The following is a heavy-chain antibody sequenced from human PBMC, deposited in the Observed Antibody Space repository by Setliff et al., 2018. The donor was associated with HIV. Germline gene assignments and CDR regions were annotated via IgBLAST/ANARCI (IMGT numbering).Heavy chain of an antibody. Sequence: SSETLSLTCAVYGGSFSGYYWSWIRQPPGKGLEWIGEINHSGDTNYNPSLKSRVTISVDTSKNQFSLKLSSVTAADTAVYYCARDMTYYFDSSGSFGWFDPWGQGTLVTVSS. V-gene: IGHV4-34*01. J-gene: IGHJ5*02. CDR3: ARDMTYYFDSSGSFGWFDP. CDR2: INHSGDT. CDR1: GGSFSGYY. D-gene: IGHD3-22*01.